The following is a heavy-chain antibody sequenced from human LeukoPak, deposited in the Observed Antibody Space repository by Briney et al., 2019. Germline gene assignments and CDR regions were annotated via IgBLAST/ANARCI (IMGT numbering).Heavy chain of an antibody. CDR1: GYTFTGYY. CDR3: ARAETYYYGSGSYQITAY. V-gene: IGHV1-2*02. J-gene: IGHJ4*02. Sequence: GASVKVSCEASGYTFTGYYMHWVRQAPGQGLEWMGWINPNSGGTNYAQKFQGRVTMTRDTSISTAYMELSRLRSDDTAVYYCARAETYYYGSGSYQITAYWGQGTLVTVSS. D-gene: IGHD3-10*01. CDR2: INPNSGGT.